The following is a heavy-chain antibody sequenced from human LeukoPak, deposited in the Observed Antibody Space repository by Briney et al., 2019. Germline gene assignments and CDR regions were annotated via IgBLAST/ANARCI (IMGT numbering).Heavy chain of an antibody. D-gene: IGHD2-8*01. V-gene: IGHV3-11*06. J-gene: IGHJ4*02. CDR3: ARDSPWSVRYFDY. CDR2: ISSRSSYT. CDR1: GFPFSQYY. Sequence: GGPLRLSCAASGFPFSQYYMSWMPQAPGKALEGVSYISSRSSYTNYADSVKRRFTISRDNAKNSLYMQMNSLRAEDTAVYYCARDSPWSVRYFDYWGQGTLVTVSS.